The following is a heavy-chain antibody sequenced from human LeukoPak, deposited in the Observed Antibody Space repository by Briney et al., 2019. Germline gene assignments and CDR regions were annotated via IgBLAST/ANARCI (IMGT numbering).Heavy chain of an antibody. CDR2: IYSDGKT. CDR3: TYGDYPLTY. CDR1: GLSVSGNY. D-gene: IGHD4-17*01. J-gene: IGHJ4*02. V-gene: IGHV3-66*01. Sequence: GGSLRLSCTASGLSVSGNYWHWVRQAPGKALEWVSIIYSDGKTLHTKSVKGRFTFSRDKSKNTFYLQMNSLRAEDTAVYFCTYGDYPLTYWGQGTLVTVSS.